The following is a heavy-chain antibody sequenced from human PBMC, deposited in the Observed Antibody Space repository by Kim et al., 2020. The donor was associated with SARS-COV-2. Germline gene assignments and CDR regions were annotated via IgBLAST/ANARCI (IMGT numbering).Heavy chain of an antibody. J-gene: IGHJ4*01. CDR3: AKDSNDDYVWGSFYY. D-gene: IGHD3-16*01. V-gene: IGHV3-33*06. Sequence: GGSLRLSCAASGFRFSSYGMHWVRQAPGKGLEWVSIIWYDGTNKYYADSVKGRFTISRDNSKNTVYLQMNSLRDEDTAVYYCAKDSNDDYVWGSFYYWGHGTLATVSS. CDR2: IWYDGTNK. CDR1: GFRFSSYG.